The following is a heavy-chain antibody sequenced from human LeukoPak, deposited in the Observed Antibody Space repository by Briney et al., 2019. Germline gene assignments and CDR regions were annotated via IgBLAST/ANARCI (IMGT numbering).Heavy chain of an antibody. CDR1: GGTFSSYA. V-gene: IGHV1-69*05. D-gene: IGHD4-23*01. Sequence: SVKVSYKASGGTFSSYAISWVRQAPGQGLEWMGRIIPIFGTANYAQKFQGRVTITTDESTSTAYMELSSLRSEDTAVYYCARDYGGNSLAFDIWGQGTMVTVSS. CDR2: IIPIFGTA. CDR3: ARDYGGNSLAFDI. J-gene: IGHJ3*02.